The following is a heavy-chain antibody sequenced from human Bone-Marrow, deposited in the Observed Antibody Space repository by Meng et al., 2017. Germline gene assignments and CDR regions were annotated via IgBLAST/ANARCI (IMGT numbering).Heavy chain of an antibody. V-gene: IGHV3-48*03. J-gene: IGHJ5*02. CDR1: GFTFSSYE. Sequence: GGSLRLSCAASGFTFSSYEMNWVRQAPGKGLEWVSYISSSSSTIYYADSVKGRFTISRDNAKNSLYLQMNSLRAEDTAVYYCARVLLWFGESNWFDPWGQGTLVTVSS. CDR3: ARVLLWFGESNWFDP. D-gene: IGHD3-10*01. CDR2: ISSSSSTI.